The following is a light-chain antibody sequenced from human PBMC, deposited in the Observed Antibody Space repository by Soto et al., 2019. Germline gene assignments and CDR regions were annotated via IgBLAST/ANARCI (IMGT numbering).Light chain of an antibody. CDR2: GNT. J-gene: IGLJ1*01. V-gene: IGLV1-40*01. Sequence: QSVLTQPPSVSGAPGQRVTISCTGSSSNIGAGYDVHWYQQLPGTAPKLLIYGNTNRPSGVPDRFSGSKSGTSASLAITGLQAEDEADYYCQSYESSRSGYVFGAGNKVTVL. CDR3: QSYESSRSGYV. CDR1: SSNIGAGYD.